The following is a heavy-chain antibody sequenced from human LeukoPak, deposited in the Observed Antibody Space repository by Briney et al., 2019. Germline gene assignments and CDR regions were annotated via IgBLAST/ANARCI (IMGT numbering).Heavy chain of an antibody. V-gene: IGHV5-10-1*01. CDR1: GYRFTSYW. Sequence: GESLKISCKGSGYRFTSYWITWGRQMPGKGLEWMGRIDPSDSYTNYSPSFQGHVTISADKSISTAYLQWSSLKASDTAMYYCARYSSSDYYYGMDVWGKGTTITVSS. CDR2: IDPSDSYT. CDR3: ARYSSSDYYYGMDV. J-gene: IGHJ6*04. D-gene: IGHD4-11*01.